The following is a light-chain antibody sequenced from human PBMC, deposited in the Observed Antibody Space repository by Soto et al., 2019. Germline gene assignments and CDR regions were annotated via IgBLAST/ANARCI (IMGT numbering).Light chain of an antibody. CDR1: QTISSW. Sequence: DVQMTQSPSTLSGSGGERVTITCRASQTISSWLAWYQQKPGKAPKLLIYEASTLKSGVPSRFSGSGSGTEFTLTINSLQADDFATYYCQQHNSFSITFGQGTRLEIK. J-gene: IGKJ5*01. CDR3: QQHNSFSIT. CDR2: EAS. V-gene: IGKV1-5*03.